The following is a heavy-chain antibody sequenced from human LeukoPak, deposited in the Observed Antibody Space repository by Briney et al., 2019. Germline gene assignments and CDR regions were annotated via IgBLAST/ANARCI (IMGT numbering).Heavy chain of an antibody. CDR3: ARSQSPRITMVRGVTWDY. CDR2: ISSSSSYI. V-gene: IGHV3-21*01. D-gene: IGHD3-10*01. J-gene: IGHJ4*02. Sequence: PGGSLRLSCAASGFTFSSYSMNWVRQAPGKGLEWVSSISSSSSYIYCADSVKGRFTISRDNAKNSLYLQMNSLRAEDTAVYYCARSQSPRITMVRGVTWDYWGQGTLVTVSS. CDR1: GFTFSSYS.